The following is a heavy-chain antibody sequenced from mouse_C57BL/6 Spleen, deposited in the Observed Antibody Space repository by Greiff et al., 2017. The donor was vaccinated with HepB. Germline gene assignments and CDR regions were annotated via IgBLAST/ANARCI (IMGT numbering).Heavy chain of an antibody. V-gene: IGHV3-6*01. Sequence: DVQLQESGPGLVKPSQSLSLTCSVTGYSITSGYYWNWIRQFPGNKLEWMGYISYDGSNNYNPSLKNRISITRDTSKNQFFLKLNSVTTEDTATYYCARDRHSLFDYWGQGTTLTVSS. CDR1: GYSITSGYY. CDR2: ISYDGSN. D-gene: IGHD3-1*01. CDR3: ARDRHSLFDY. J-gene: IGHJ2*01.